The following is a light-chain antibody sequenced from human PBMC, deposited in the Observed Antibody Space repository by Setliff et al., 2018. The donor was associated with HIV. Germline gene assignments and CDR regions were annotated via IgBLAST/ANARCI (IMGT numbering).Light chain of an antibody. V-gene: IGLV2-23*02. J-gene: IGLJ1*01. CDR3: CSYAGSRTFYV. CDR1: SSDVGNYNL. Sequence: QSVLTQPASVSGSPGQSITISCSGTSSDVGNYNLVSWYQQPPGKAPKLMVYEVTKRPLGVSTRFSGSKSGNTASLTISGLLAEDEADYYCCSYAGSRTFYVFGTGTKGTVL. CDR2: EVT.